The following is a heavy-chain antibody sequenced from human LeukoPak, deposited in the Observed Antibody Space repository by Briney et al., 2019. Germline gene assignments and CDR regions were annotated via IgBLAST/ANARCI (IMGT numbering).Heavy chain of an antibody. CDR2: IYYSGST. Sequence: SQTLSLTCTVSGGSISSGGYYWSWIRQHPGKGLEWIGYIYYSGSTYYNPSLKSRVTISVDTSKNQFSLKLSSVTAADTAVYYCARRPNYYYYGMDVWGQGTTVTVSS. V-gene: IGHV4-31*03. CDR1: GGSISSGGYY. CDR3: ARRPNYYYYGMDV. J-gene: IGHJ6*02.